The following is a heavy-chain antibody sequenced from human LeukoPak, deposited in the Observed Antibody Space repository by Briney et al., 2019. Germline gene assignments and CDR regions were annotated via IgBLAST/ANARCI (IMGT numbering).Heavy chain of an antibody. V-gene: IGHV1-69*04. CDR1: GGTFSSYA. CDR3: ARVISGTWLWF. CDR2: IIPTLEVA. Sequence: GASVTVSCTASGGTFSSYAITWVRQASGQGLEWMGRIIPTLEVANYAQKFQGRVTITADKSTSTAYMELSSLRPEDTAVYYCARVISGTWLWFWGQGTLVTVSS. J-gene: IGHJ4*02. D-gene: IGHD1-14*01.